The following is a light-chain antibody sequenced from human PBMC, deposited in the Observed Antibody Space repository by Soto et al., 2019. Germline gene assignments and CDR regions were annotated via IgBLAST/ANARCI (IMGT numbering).Light chain of an antibody. Sequence: DIQMTQSPSSLSASVGDRLTITCRASQVITNDLGWYQQKPGKAPKRLIYAASTLQSGVPSRFSGSGSGTEFTLTISSLQPEDVATYYCQQSYSRVFTFGPGTKVDF. CDR1: QVITND. V-gene: IGKV1-17*01. J-gene: IGKJ3*01. CDR2: AAS. CDR3: QQSYSRVFT.